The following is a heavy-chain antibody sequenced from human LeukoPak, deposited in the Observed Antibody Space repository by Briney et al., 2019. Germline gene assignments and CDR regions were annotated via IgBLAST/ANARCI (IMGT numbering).Heavy chain of an antibody. CDR2: TYYRSKWYN. Sequence: SQTLSLTCAISGDSVSSNSAAWNWIRQSPSRGLEWLGRTYYRSKWYNDYAVSVKSRITINPDTSKNQFSLKLSSVTAADTAVYFCARGYWTGYHHLDYWGQGTLVTVSS. CDR3: ARGYWTGYHHLDY. V-gene: IGHV6-1*01. J-gene: IGHJ4*02. CDR1: GDSVSSNSAA. D-gene: IGHD3/OR15-3a*01.